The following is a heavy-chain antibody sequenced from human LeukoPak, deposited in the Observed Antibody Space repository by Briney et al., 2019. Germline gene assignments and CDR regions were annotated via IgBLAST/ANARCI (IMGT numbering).Heavy chain of an antibody. CDR3: ARDRDIAKGGVHYYFMDV. CDR2: IYTNVST. CDR1: GGSISSGSYY. V-gene: IGHV4-61*02. J-gene: IGHJ6*03. Sequence: PSQTLSLTCTVSGGSISSGSYYWSWTRQPAGKGLEWIGRIYTNVSTNYNPSLKSRVTISVDTSKNQFSLKLSSVTAADTAVYYCARDRDIAKGGVHYYFMDVWGKGTTVIVSS. D-gene: IGHD5-12*01.